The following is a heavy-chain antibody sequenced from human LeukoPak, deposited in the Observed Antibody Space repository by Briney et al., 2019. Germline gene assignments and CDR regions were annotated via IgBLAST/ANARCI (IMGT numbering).Heavy chain of an antibody. CDR3: ARTSRHFYGSGTNLTPWPAGMDV. Sequence: SETLPLTCTVSGGSMSGFFWTWIRQPLGRELEWIGSIYYSGSSTKYNPSLKSRVTISVDTSKSQFSLNLNSATAADTAVYYCARTSRHFYGSGTNLTPWPAGMDVWGQGTTVTVSS. V-gene: IGHV4-59*01. CDR1: GGSMSGFF. CDR2: IYYSGSST. D-gene: IGHD3-10*01. J-gene: IGHJ6*02.